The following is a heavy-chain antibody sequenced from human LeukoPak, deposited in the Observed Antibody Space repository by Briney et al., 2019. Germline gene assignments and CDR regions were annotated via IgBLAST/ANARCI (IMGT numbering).Heavy chain of an antibody. CDR2: ISSSSGHI. J-gene: IGHJ4*02. D-gene: IGHD6-6*01. V-gene: IGHV3-21*01. CDR3: AGGSSTSSYFFDR. Sequence: PGGSLRLSCAASGFTFNTYSMNWVRQAPGKGLEWVSSISSSSGHIYYADSVKGRFTISRDNAKTSLYLQMNSLRAEDTAVYYCAGGSSTSSYFFDRWGQGTLVTVSS. CDR1: GFTFNTYS.